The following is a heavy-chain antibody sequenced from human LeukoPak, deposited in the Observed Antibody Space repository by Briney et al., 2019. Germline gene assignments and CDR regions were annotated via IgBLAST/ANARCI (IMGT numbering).Heavy chain of an antibody. CDR1: GFTFSSYA. D-gene: IGHD7-27*01. CDR3: AKGGGNWGSYYFDY. Sequence: GGSLRLSCAASGFTFSSYAMSWVRQAPGKGLEWVSASSGGSSSTYYADFVKGRFTISRDNSKNTLYFQMNSLRLEDKAVYYCAKGGGNWGSYYFDYWGQGTLVTVSS. CDR2: SSGGSSST. V-gene: IGHV3-23*01. J-gene: IGHJ4*02.